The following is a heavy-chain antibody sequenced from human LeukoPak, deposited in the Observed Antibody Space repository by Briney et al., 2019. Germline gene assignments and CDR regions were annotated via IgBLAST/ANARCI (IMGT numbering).Heavy chain of an antibody. D-gene: IGHD7-27*01. CDR3: ARGILANWGSGMDARMFDY. Sequence: TGGSLRLSCTTSGFTFSSYWMHWVRQAPGKGLVWVSRINSDGSSTSYADSVKGRFTISRDNAKNTLYLQMNSLRAEDTAVYYCARGILANWGSGMDARMFDYWGQGTLVTVSS. CDR2: INSDGSST. CDR1: GFTFSSYW. V-gene: IGHV3-74*01. J-gene: IGHJ4*02.